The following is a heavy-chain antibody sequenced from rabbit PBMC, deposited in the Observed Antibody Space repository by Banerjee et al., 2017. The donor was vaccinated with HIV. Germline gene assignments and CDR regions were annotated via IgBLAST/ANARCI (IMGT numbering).Heavy chain of an antibody. CDR3: ARSNTYYGMDL. CDR1: GFDFSSSA. CDR2: ITYRGSA. J-gene: IGHJ6*01. V-gene: IGHV1S29*01. Sequence: QEQLEASGGGLVTLGGSLKVTCKASGFDFSSSAIIWVRQAPGKGLEYIGYITYRGSAYYASWVNGRFTISRENTQNTLYLQLNSLTAADTATYFCARSNTYYGMDLWGPGTLVTV.